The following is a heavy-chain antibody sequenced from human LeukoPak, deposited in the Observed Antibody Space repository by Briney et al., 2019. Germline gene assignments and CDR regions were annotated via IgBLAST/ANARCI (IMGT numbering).Heavy chain of an antibody. CDR2: IYYSGST. V-gene: IGHV4-59*01. J-gene: IGHJ4*02. CDR3: ARVRIAAAGTLVSDY. CDR1: GGSISSYY. Sequence: SETLSLTCTVSGGSISSYYWSWIRQPPGKGLEWIGYIYYSGSTNYNPSLKSRVTISVDTSKNQFSLKLSSVTAADTAVYYCARVRIAAAGTLVSDYWGQGTLVTVSS. D-gene: IGHD6-13*01.